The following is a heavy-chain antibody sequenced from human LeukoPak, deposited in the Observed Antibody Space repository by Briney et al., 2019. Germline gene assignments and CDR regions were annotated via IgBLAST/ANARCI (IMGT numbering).Heavy chain of an antibody. CDR1: GGSISSYY. J-gene: IGHJ4*02. CDR2: IYYSGST. D-gene: IGHD6-19*01. V-gene: IGHV4-59*01. CDR3: VRASTSSSGYLRYYFDY. Sequence: PSETLSPTCIVSGGSISSYYWSWIRQPPGKGLEWIGYIYYSGSTNYNPSLKSRVTISVDTSKNQFSLKLSSVTAADTAVYYCVRASTSSSGYLRYYFDYWGQGTLVTVSS.